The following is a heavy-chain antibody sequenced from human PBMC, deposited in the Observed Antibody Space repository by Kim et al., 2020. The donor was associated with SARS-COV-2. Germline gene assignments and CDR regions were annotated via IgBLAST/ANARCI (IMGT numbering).Heavy chain of an antibody. J-gene: IGHJ4*02. V-gene: IGHV3-74*01. CDR1: GFTFNTYF. Sequence: GGSLILSCAASGFTFNTYFMDWVRQAPGKGLVWVSDINRDGSTTRYADSVKGRFTISRDNAKDTLSLQMNSLRVGDTAVYYCARGGLLGAIDFWGQGTLV. CDR3: ARGGLLGAIDF. D-gene: IGHD1-26*01. CDR2: INRDGSTT.